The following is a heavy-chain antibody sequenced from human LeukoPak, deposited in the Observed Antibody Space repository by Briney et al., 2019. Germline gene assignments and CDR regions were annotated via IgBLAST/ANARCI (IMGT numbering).Heavy chain of an antibody. CDR1: GYTFTSYD. V-gene: IGHV1-8*03. D-gene: IGHD2-2*01. J-gene: IGHJ6*03. CDR3: ARGAIFRQVPAAYDYYYYMDV. CDR2: MNPNSGNT. Sequence: ASVKVSCKASGYTFTSYDINWVRQATGQGLEWMGWMNPNSGNTGYAQKFQGRVTITRNTSISTAYMELSSLRSEDTAVYYCARGAIFRQVPAAYDYYYYMDVWGKGTTVTVSS.